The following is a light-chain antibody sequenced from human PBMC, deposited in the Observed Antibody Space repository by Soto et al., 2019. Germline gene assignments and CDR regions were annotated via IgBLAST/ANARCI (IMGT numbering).Light chain of an antibody. J-gene: IGLJ1*01. CDR2: EVS. CDR3: SSYTSSRLYV. CDR1: SSDVGGYNY. V-gene: IGLV2-14*01. Sequence: QSALTQPASVSGSPGQSITISCTGTSSDVGGYNYVSWYQQHPGKAPKLMIYEVSNRPSGVSNRFSGSKSGNTASLTISGLQAEDEAAYYCSSYTSSRLYVFGTGTKVTAL.